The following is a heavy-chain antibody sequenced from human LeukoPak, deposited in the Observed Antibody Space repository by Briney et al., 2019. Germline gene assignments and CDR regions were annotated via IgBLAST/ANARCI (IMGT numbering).Heavy chain of an antibody. CDR2: INPNSGGT. D-gene: IGHD1-26*01. J-gene: IGHJ4*02. CDR1: GYTFTGYY. CDR3: ARVGVGATYYFDY. V-gene: IGHV1-2*02. Sequence: GASVKVSCKASGYTFTGYYMHWVRQAPGQGLKWMGWINPNSGGTNYAQKFQGRVTMTRDTSISTAYMELSRLRSEDTAVYYCARVGVGATYYFDYWGQGTLVTVSS.